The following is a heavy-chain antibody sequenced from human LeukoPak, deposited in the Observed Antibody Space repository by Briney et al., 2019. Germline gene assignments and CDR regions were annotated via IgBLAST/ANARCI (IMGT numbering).Heavy chain of an antibody. CDR2: IYDGGST. CDR3: ASATKNNCRGANCYSGGFDY. J-gene: IGHJ4*02. CDR1: GGSISSYN. Sequence: SEALSLTCTVSGGSISSYNWCWIRQPPGKGLEWIGYIYDGGSTKYNPSLKGRITISVDTSKNQFSLKLRSATAADTAVYYCASATKNNCRGANCYSGGFDYWGQGTLVTVSA. D-gene: IGHD2-15*01. V-gene: IGHV4-59*01.